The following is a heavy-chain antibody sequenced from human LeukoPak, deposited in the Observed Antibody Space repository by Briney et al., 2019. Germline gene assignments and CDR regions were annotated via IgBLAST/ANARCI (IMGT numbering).Heavy chain of an antibody. J-gene: IGHJ4*02. CDR2: ITRTSNNI. D-gene: IGHD3-22*01. CDR3: AREITIYYDTTGYIESDS. V-gene: IGHV3-48*04. CDR1: AFSLNAYT. Sequence: GGSLRLSCAASAFSLNAYTMNWVRQAPGKGLEWISSITRTSNNINYVDSVKGRFTVSRDNAQNSLYLQMDSLRVDDTAVYYCAREITIYYDTTGYIESDSWGQGTLVTVSS.